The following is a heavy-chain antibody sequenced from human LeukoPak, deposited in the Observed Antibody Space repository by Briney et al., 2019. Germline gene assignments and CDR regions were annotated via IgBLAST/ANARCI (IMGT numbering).Heavy chain of an antibody. CDR3: ARASWVSNADAVS. CDR2: ISGSGGNT. CDR1: GFTFSSYA. J-gene: IGHJ5*02. V-gene: IGHV3-23*01. Sequence: GGSLRLSCAASGFTFSSYAMSWVRQTPGKGLEWVSAISGSGGNTFYGDSVKGRFTISRDNSKNTLYLQMTSLGAEDTAVYFCARASWVSNADAVSWGQGTLVTVSS. D-gene: IGHD1-1*01.